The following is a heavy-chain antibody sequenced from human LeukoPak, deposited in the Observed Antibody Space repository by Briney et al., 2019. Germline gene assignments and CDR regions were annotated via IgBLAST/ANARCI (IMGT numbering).Heavy chain of an antibody. CDR3: ARDYLDDPSNWFDS. CDR1: GYTFTKYG. V-gene: IGHV1-18*01. J-gene: IGHJ5*01. D-gene: IGHD3-3*01. Sequence: GASVEVSCKASGYTFTKYGINWVRQAPGQGLEWMGWISPYNSKTIYAENLQGRLSMTTDTSTSTAYMEMRSLRSDDTAVYYCARDYLDDPSNWFDSWGQGTLLTVSS. CDR2: ISPYNSKT.